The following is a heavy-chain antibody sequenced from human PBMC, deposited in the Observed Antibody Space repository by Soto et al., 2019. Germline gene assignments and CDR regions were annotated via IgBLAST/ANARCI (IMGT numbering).Heavy chain of an antibody. J-gene: IGHJ4*02. CDR2: IYYSGST. Sequence: QVQLQESGPGLVKPSETLSLTCTVSGGSISSYYWSWIRQPPGKGLEWIGYIYYSGSTNYNPSLKARVTIAVDTSKTQFSLKLSSVAAADTAVYYCARRWGGTFDYWGQGTLVTVSS. D-gene: IGHD2-21*01. CDR3: ARRWGGTFDY. V-gene: IGHV4-59*01. CDR1: GGSISSYY.